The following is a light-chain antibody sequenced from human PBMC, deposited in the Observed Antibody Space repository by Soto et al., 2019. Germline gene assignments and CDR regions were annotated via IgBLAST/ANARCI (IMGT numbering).Light chain of an antibody. CDR1: SSNIGAGYD. CDR3: CSYAGDRDLI. Sequence: QSVLTQPPSVSGAPGQTITISCTGSSSNIGAGYDVHWYQQLPGRAPKLLIYGNNNRPSGVPDRFSGSKSGTSVSLAITGLRGEDEADYYCCSYAGDRDLIFGGGTKLTVL. J-gene: IGLJ2*01. CDR2: GNN. V-gene: IGLV1-40*01.